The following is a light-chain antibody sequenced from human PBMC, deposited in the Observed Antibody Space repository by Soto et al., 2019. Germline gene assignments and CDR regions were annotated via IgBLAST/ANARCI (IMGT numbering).Light chain of an antibody. J-gene: IGLJ3*02. CDR1: NTNIGAGYD. V-gene: IGLV1-40*01. CDR3: QSYDSSLSAWKV. Sequence: QSVLTQPPSVSGAPGQRVSISCTGCNTNIGAGYDVNWYQQLPGTAPKLLIYANINRPSGVPDRFSGSKSGASAFLVITGLQAEDEADYYCQSYDSSLSAWKVFGGGTKLTVL. CDR2: ANI.